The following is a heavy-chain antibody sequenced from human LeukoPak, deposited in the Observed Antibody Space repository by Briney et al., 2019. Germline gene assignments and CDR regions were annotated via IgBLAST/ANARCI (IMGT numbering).Heavy chain of an antibody. Sequence: PGGSLRLSCAASGFTFSSYEMNWVRQAPGKGLEWVSYISSSGSTIYYADSVKGRFTISRDNAKNSLYLQMNSLRAEDTAVYYCARDLRVGTPFYLGDYWGQGTLVTVSS. D-gene: IGHD4-23*01. CDR3: ARDLRVGTPFYLGDY. CDR1: GFTFSSYE. V-gene: IGHV3-48*03. CDR2: ISSSGSTI. J-gene: IGHJ4*02.